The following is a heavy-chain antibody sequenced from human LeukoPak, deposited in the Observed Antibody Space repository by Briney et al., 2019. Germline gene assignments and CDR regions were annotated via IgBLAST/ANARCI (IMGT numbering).Heavy chain of an antibody. Sequence: GGSLRLSSAASGFTFSSHRMRRVRHAQGKGREGLANVKQDGSEKYYVDSVKGRFTISRDNAKDSLYLQMNSLRAEDTAVYYCAREAEADSSAGYMDVWGKGTTVTIYS. J-gene: IGHJ6*03. V-gene: IGHV3-7*01. CDR1: GFTFSSHR. CDR2: VKQDGSEK. CDR3: AREAEADSSAGYMDV. D-gene: IGHD2-15*01.